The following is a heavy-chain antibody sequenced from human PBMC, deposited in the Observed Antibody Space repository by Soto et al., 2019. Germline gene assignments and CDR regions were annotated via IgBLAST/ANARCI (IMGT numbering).Heavy chain of an antibody. CDR1: GGSISSGGYY. Sequence: SETLSLTCTVSGGSISSGGYYWSWIRQNPGKGLEWIGYIYYSGSTYYNPSLKSRVTISVDTSKNQFSLKLSSVTAADTAVYYCARLYDGDYGMDVWGQGTTVT. V-gene: IGHV4-31*03. D-gene: IGHD3-3*01. CDR2: IYYSGST. J-gene: IGHJ6*02. CDR3: ARLYDGDYGMDV.